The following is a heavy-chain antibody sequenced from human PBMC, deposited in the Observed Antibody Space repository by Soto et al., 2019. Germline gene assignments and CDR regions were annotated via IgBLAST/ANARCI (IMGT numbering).Heavy chain of an antibody. CDR1: GYSFTSYD. D-gene: IGHD2-2*01. J-gene: IGHJ2*01. CDR2: VNPNSGNT. CDR3: PRGPFVPEGYLDL. Sequence: QVQMVQSGAEVKKPGASVKVSCKASGYSFTSYDINWVRQATGQGLEWMGWVNPNSGNTDYAKKFQGRVTMNRETSINTAYSEMIRLISEDTAVCYCPRGPFVPEGYLDLSGRGTLVTVSS. V-gene: IGHV1-8*01.